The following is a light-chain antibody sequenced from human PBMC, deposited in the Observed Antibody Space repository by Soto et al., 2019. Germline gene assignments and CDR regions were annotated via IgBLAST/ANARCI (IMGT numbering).Light chain of an antibody. Sequence: DIQMTQSPSAMSASVGDRVTITCRASQGVSNHLVWLQQKPGEVPKRLTYAASNLQSGVPPRFSGSGSGTEFTLTISSLQPEDSATYYCLQHDDFPRTIGQGTKVEI. V-gene: IGKV1-17*03. CDR2: AAS. CDR3: LQHDDFPRT. CDR1: QGVSNH. J-gene: IGKJ1*01.